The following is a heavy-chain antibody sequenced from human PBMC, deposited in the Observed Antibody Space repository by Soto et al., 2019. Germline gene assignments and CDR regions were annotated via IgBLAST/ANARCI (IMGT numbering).Heavy chain of an antibody. CDR3: ARDPYYDFWRGSNWFDP. V-gene: IGHV1-3*01. Sequence: ASVKVSCNASGYTFTNYAMHWVRQAPGQRLEWMGWINAGNGDTKYSQNYQGRVTITGDTSASTAYMALSSLRSEDTAVYYCARDPYYDFWRGSNWFDPWGQGTLVTVSS. D-gene: IGHD3-3*01. CDR1: GYTFTNYA. J-gene: IGHJ5*02. CDR2: INAGNGDT.